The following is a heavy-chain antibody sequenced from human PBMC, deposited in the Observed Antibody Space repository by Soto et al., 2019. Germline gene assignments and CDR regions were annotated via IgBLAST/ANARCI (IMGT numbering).Heavy chain of an antibody. V-gene: IGHV3-7*01. CDR3: ARVTTITIFGVVITTAFDY. CDR2: IKQDGSEK. J-gene: IGHJ4*02. CDR1: GFTFSSYW. D-gene: IGHD3-3*01. Sequence: GSLRLSCAASGFTFSSYWMSWVRQAPGKGLEWVANIKQDGSEKYYVDSVKGRFTIPRDNAKNSLYLQLNSLRAEDTAVYYCARVTTITIFGVVITTAFDYWGQGTLVTVSS.